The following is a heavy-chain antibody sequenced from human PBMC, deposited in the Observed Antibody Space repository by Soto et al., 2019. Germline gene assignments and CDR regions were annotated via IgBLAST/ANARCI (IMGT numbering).Heavy chain of an antibody. D-gene: IGHD6-6*01. CDR1: GGSISSSSYY. J-gene: IGHJ4*02. V-gene: IGHV4-39*01. Sequence: QLQLQESGPGLVKPSETLSLTCTVSGGSISSSSYYWGWIRQPPGKGLEWIGSIYYSGSTYYNPSLKSRVTISVHTSKNQFSLKLSSVTAADTAVYYCARRTAEARHPFDYWGQGTLVTVSS. CDR3: ARRTAEARHPFDY. CDR2: IYYSGST.